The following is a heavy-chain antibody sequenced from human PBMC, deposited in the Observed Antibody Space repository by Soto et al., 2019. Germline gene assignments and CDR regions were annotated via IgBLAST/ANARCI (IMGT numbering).Heavy chain of an antibody. CDR2: FDPEDGET. J-gene: IGHJ6*03. V-gene: IGHV1-24*01. CDR1: GYTLTELS. Sequence: ASMKVSCKVSGYTLTELSMHWVRQAPGKGLEWMGGFDPEDGETIYAQKFQGRVTMTEDTSTDTAYMELSSLRSEDTAVYYCATVGRYYYYYMDVWGKGTTVTVSS. CDR3: ATVGRYYYYYMDV.